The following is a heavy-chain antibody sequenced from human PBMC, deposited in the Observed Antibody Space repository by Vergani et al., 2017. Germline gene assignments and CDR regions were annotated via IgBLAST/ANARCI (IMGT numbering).Heavy chain of an antibody. CDR1: GFTVSSNY. D-gene: IGHD1-26*01. Sequence: EVQLVESGGGLVQPGGSLRLSCAASGFTVSSNYMSWVRQAPGKGLEWVSVIYSGGSTYYADSVKGRFTISRDNSKNTLYLQMNSLRAEDTAVYYCARDRFRFVEYWELYYYYGMDVWGQGTTVTVSS. CDR3: ARDRFRFVEYWELYYYYGMDV. CDR2: IYSGGST. J-gene: IGHJ6*02. V-gene: IGHV3-66*02.